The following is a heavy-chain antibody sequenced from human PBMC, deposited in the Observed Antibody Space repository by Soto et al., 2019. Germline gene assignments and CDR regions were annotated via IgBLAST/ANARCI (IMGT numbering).Heavy chain of an antibody. D-gene: IGHD6-19*01. Sequence: ASVKVSCKASGYTFTSYGISWVRQAPGQGLEWMGWISAYNGNTNYAQKLQGRVTMTTDTSTSTAYMELRSLRPDDTAVYYCARDLEYSSGWYFGYWGQGTLVTVSS. CDR1: GYTFTSYG. J-gene: IGHJ4*02. CDR2: ISAYNGNT. V-gene: IGHV1-18*01. CDR3: ARDLEYSSGWYFGY.